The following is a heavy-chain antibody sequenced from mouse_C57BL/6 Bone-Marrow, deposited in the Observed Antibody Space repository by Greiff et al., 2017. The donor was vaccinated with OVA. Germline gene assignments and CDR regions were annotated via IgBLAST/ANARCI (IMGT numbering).Heavy chain of an antibody. D-gene: IGHD2-1*01. J-gene: IGHJ2*01. Sequence: VKLMESGPELVKPGASVKISCKASGYTFTDYYINWVKQRPGQGLEWIGWIFPGSGSTYYNEKFKGKATLTVDKSSSTAYMQLSSLTYEDSAVYYCARYGNYDPYFDYWGQGTTLTVSS. V-gene: IGHV1-75*01. CDR2: IFPGSGST. CDR1: GYTFTDYY. CDR3: ARYGNYDPYFDY.